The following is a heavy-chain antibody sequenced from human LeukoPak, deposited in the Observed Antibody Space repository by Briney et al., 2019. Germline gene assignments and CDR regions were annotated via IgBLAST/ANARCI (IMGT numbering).Heavy chain of an antibody. J-gene: IGHJ4*02. D-gene: IGHD2-15*01. CDR3: AREALGYCSGGSCYSGGYFDY. V-gene: IGHV1-18*01. CDR1: GYSFVLYG. CDR2: ISGSTGDT. Sequence: ASVKVSCKASGYSFVLYGISWVRQAPGEGPEWMGWISGSTGDTNYAQKFQGRVTMTADTSTSTAYMELRSLRSDDTAVYYCAREALGYCSGGSCYSGGYFDYWGQGTLVTVSS.